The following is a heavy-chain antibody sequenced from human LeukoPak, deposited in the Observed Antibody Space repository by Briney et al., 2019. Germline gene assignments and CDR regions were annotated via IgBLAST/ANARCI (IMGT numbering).Heavy chain of an antibody. CDR3: AKRELPYYFDY. D-gene: IGHD3-10*01. J-gene: IGHJ4*02. CDR2: ISGSGGST. V-gene: IGHV3-23*01. Sequence: GGSLRLSCAASGFTFSSYSMNWVRQAPGKGLEWVSAISGSGGSTYYADSVKGRFTISRDNSKNTLYLQMNSLRAEDTAVYYCAKRELPYYFDYWGQGTLVTVSS. CDR1: GFTFSSYS.